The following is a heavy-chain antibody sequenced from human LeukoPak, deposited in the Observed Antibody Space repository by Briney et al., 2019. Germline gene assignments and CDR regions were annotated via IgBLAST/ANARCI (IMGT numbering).Heavy chain of an antibody. Sequence: SETPSLTCTVSGGSISGSSYHWGWIRQSPGKGLEWIGSINYSGTTYYNPSLKSRVTISVDTSKNQFSLKVSSVTAADTAVYYCATTYSYTSGGYDYWGQGTLVTVSS. V-gene: IGHV4-39*05. CDR3: ATTYSYTSGGYDY. J-gene: IGHJ4*02. CDR2: INYSGTT. CDR1: GGSISGSSYH. D-gene: IGHD5-18*01.